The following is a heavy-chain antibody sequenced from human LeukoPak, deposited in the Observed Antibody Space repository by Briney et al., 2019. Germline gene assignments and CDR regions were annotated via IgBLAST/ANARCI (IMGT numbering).Heavy chain of an antibody. Sequence: GGSLRLSCAASRFTFSSYWMLWVRQAPGKGLVWVSRINTDGSRTSYADSVKGRFTISRDNAKNTLYLQMSSLRAEDTAVYYCARVSTGSSSYDYWGQGTLVTVSS. CDR3: ARVSTGSSSYDY. CDR2: INTDGSRT. D-gene: IGHD6-13*01. CDR1: RFTFSSYW. V-gene: IGHV3-74*01. J-gene: IGHJ4*02.